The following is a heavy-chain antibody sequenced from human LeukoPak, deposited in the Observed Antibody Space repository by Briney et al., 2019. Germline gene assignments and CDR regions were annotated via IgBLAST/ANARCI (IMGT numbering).Heavy chain of an antibody. CDR3: ARSLGDYGSGSFSYYYYMDV. V-gene: IGHV4-59*01. Sequence: PSETLSLTRTVSGGSISSYYWSWIRQPPGKGLEWIGYIYYSGSTNYNPSLKSRVTISVDTSKNQFSLKLSSVTAADTAVYYCARSLGDYGSGSFSYYYYMDVWGKGTTVTVSS. D-gene: IGHD3-10*01. CDR2: IYYSGST. CDR1: GGSISSYY. J-gene: IGHJ6*03.